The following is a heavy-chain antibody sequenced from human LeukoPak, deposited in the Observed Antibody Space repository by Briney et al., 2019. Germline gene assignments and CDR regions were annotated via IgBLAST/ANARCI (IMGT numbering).Heavy chain of an antibody. CDR2: AIPILGIA. J-gene: IGHJ3*02. CDR1: GGIFSSYT. CDR3: AREPDVDMSTFRGEAFDI. Sequence: EASVNVSCKASGGIFSSYTFNWVRQAPGQGLEWMGRAIPILGIATYAQKFQGRITITADKSTSTAYMELSSLRSDDTAMYYCAREPDVDMSTFRGEAFDIWGQGTMVTVSS. V-gene: IGHV1-69*04. D-gene: IGHD5-24*01.